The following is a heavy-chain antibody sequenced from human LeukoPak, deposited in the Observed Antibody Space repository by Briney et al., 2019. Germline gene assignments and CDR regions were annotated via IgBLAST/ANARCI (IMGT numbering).Heavy chain of an antibody. D-gene: IGHD3-10*01. Sequence: ASVVVSCKASGYTFTSYFVHWVRQAPGQGLEWMGIINPSGCCICYEQTFQGRVTMTRDTSTSTVYMELSRQRSEDTAVYCCARSESYYGSGFFSVYWGQGTLVTLSS. J-gene: IGHJ4*02. CDR2: INPSGCCI. CDR3: ARSESYYGSGFFSVY. CDR1: GYTFTSYF. V-gene: IGHV1-46*01.